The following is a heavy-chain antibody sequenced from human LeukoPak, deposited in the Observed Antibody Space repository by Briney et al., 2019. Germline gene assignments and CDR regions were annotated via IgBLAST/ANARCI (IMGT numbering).Heavy chain of an antibody. V-gene: IGHV4-61*01. CDR2: VYYSGST. CDR3: ARIHRYCSGGACYVLDN. Sequence: SETLSLTCTVSGGSVSSGSYYWSWIRQPPGKGLEWIGYVYYSGSTNYNPSFKSRITISVDTSRNQFSLQLSSVTAADTAVYYCARIHRYCSGGACYVLDNWGQGTLVAVSS. J-gene: IGHJ4*02. CDR1: GGSVSSGSYY. D-gene: IGHD2-15*01.